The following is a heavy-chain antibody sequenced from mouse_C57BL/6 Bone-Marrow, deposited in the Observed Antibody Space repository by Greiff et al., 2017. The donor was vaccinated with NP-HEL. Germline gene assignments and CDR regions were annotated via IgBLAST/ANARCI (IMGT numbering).Heavy chain of an antibody. Sequence: VQLQQPGAELVKPGASVKLSCKASGYTFTSYWMHWVKQRPGRGLEWIGRIAPNSGGTKYNEKFKSKATLTVDKPSSTAYMQLSSLTSEDSAVYYCARSNYAGYPLWFAYWGQGTLVTVSA. V-gene: IGHV1-72*01. J-gene: IGHJ3*01. CDR3: ARSNYAGYPLWFAY. CDR2: IAPNSGGT. D-gene: IGHD2-3*01. CDR1: GYTFTSYW.